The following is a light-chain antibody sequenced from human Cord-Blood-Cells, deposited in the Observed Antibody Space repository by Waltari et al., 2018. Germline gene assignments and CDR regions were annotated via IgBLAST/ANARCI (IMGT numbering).Light chain of an antibody. J-gene: IGLJ2*01. Sequence: QSALTQPASVSGSPGQSLTISCTGTSSDVGGYNIVSWYQQHPGKAPKLMIYEGSKRPSGVSNRFSGSKSGNTASLTISGLQAEDEADYYYCSYAGSSTLVFGGGTKLTVL. CDR3: CSYAGSSTLV. CDR2: EGS. V-gene: IGLV2-23*01. CDR1: SSDVGGYNI.